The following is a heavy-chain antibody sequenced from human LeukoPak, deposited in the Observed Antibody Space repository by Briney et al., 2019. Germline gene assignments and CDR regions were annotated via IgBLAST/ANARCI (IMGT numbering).Heavy chain of an antibody. D-gene: IGHD1-26*01. CDR2: INHSGST. CDR1: GFTFSSYA. CDR3: ARERWELLTRPGWFDP. V-gene: IGHV4-34*01. Sequence: TGGSLRLSCAASGFTFSSYAMSWVRQAPGKGLEWIGEINHSGSTNYNPSLKSRVTISVDTSKNQFSLKLSSVTAADTAVYYCARERWELLTRPGWFDPWGQGTLVTVSS. J-gene: IGHJ5*02.